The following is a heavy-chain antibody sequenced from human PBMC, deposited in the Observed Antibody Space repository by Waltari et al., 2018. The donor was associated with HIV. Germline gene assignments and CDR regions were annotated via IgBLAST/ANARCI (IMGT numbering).Heavy chain of an antibody. Sequence: VKTNYNPSLKSRVTISVDTSKNQFSLKLSSVTAADTAVYYCARDSSSWYRSYYYYGMDVWGQGTTVTVSS. V-gene: IGHV4-59*01. CDR2: VKT. J-gene: IGHJ6*02. CDR3: ARDSSSWYRSYYYYGMDV. D-gene: IGHD6-13*01.